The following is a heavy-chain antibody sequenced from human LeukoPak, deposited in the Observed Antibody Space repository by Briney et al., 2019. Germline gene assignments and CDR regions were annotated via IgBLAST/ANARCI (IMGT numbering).Heavy chain of an antibody. CDR3: TREARVGNWFDP. CDR1: GYTFTDYY. V-gene: IGHV1-2*02. J-gene: IGHJ5*02. CDR2: INPDNGGT. D-gene: IGHD2-2*01. Sequence: ASVKVSCGASGYTFTDYYIHWVRQAPGQGLEWMGWINPDNGGTNYAQKFQGRVTMTRDTSIRTVYMDLSRLRSDDTAVFYCTREARVGNWFDPWGQGTQVTVSS.